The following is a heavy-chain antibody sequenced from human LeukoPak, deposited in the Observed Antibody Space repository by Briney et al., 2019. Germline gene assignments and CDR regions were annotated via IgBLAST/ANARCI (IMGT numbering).Heavy chain of an antibody. J-gene: IGHJ6*02. Sequence: ASVKVSCKASGYTFTSYAMHWVRQAPGQRLEWMGWINAGNGSTKYSQKFQGRVTITRDTSASTAYMELSSLRSEDTAVYYCAREDIVVVPAAIRHYYYGMDVWGQGTTVTVSS. V-gene: IGHV1-3*01. D-gene: IGHD2-2*01. CDR3: AREDIVVVPAAIRHYYYGMDV. CDR1: GYTFTSYA. CDR2: INAGNGST.